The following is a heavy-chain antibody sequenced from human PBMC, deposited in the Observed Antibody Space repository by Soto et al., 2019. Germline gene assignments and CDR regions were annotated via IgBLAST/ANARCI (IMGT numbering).Heavy chain of an antibody. CDR1: GGSISSYY. Sequence: SETLSLTCTVSGGSISSYYWSWIRQPPGKGLEWIGYIYYSGSTNYNPSLKSRVTISVDTSKNQFSLKLSSVTAADTAVYYCARCVCIAAQTIRWFDPWGQGTLVTVSS. CDR3: ARCVCIAAQTIRWFDP. CDR2: IYYSGST. J-gene: IGHJ5*02. D-gene: IGHD6-6*01. V-gene: IGHV4-59*12.